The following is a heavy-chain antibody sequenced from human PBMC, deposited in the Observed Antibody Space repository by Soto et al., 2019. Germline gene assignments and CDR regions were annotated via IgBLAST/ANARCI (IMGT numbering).Heavy chain of an antibody. V-gene: IGHV1-8*01. CDR2: MNPNSGNT. Sequence: ASVKVSCKASGYTFASYDMSWVRQATGQGLEWMGWMNPNSGNTGYAQKFQGRVTMTRNTSISTAYMELSSLRSEDTAVYYCARGRGSGWTSLFYYYYMDVWGKGTTVTVSS. J-gene: IGHJ6*03. D-gene: IGHD6-19*01. CDR1: GYTFASYD. CDR3: ARGRGSGWTSLFYYYYMDV.